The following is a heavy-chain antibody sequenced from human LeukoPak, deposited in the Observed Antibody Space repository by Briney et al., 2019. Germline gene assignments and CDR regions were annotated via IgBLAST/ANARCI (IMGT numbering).Heavy chain of an antibody. J-gene: IGHJ4*02. CDR3: AKGLTNYYGSVSYPSYFDY. V-gene: IGHV3-23*01. Sequence: PGGSLRLSCAASGFTFSSYAMSWVRQAPGKGLEWVSAIRGSGGSTYYADSVKGRFTISRDNSKNTLYLQMNSLRAEDTAVYYCAKGLTNYYGSVSYPSYFDYWGQGTLVTVSS. D-gene: IGHD3-10*01. CDR2: IRGSGGST. CDR1: GFTFSSYA.